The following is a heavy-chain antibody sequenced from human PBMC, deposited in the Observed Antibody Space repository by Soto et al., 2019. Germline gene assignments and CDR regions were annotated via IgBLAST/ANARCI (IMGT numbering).Heavy chain of an antibody. CDR3: ARVGDCTNGVCYGWFDP. CDR2: INAGNGNT. Sequence: ASVKVSCKASGYTFTSYAMHWVRQAPGQRLEWMGWINAGNGNTKYSQKFQGRVTITRDTSASTAYMELSSLRSEDTAVYYCARVGDCTNGVCYGWFDPWGQGTQVT. V-gene: IGHV1-3*01. CDR1: GYTFTSYA. J-gene: IGHJ5*02. D-gene: IGHD2-8*01.